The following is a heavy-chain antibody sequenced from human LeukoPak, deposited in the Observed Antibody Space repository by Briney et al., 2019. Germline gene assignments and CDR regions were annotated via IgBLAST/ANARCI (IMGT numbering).Heavy chain of an antibody. V-gene: IGHV3-53*01. CDR1: GFTFSSYS. D-gene: IGHD6-19*01. CDR2: IYSGGST. Sequence: GGSLRLSCAASGFTFSSYSMNWVRQAPGKGLEWVSVIYSGGSTYYADSVKGRFTISRDSSKNTLYLQMNSLRAEDTAVYYCARVGGYSSGWYVFDPWGQGTLVTVSS. CDR3: ARVGGYSSGWYVFDP. J-gene: IGHJ5*02.